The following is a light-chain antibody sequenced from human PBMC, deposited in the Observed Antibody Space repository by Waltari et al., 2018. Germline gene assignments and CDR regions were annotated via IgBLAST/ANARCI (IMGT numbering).Light chain of an antibody. CDR2: AAS. Sequence: AIRITQSPSSLSASTGDRVTITCRASQGISSYLAWYQQKPGKAPKLLIYAASTLQSGVPSRFSGSGSGTDFTLTISCQQSEDFATYYCQQYYSYPPLTFGGGTKVEIK. CDR3: QQYYSYPPLT. J-gene: IGKJ4*01. V-gene: IGKV1-8*01. CDR1: QGISSY.